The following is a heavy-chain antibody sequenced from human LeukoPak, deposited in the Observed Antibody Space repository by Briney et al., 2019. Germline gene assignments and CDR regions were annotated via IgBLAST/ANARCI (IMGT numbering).Heavy chain of an antibody. J-gene: IGHJ4*02. CDR2: ISSDGTYT. D-gene: IGHD4-23*01. CDR1: GFTFSSHL. CDR3: ARDSDYGGKGGDFDY. Sequence: TGGSLRLSCAASGFTFSSHLMHWVRQAPGKGLVWVSRISSDGTYTNYADSVRGRSTISRDNAKNTLYLQMNSLRDEDTAVYYCARDSDYGGKGGDFDYWGQGTLVTVSS. V-gene: IGHV3-74*01.